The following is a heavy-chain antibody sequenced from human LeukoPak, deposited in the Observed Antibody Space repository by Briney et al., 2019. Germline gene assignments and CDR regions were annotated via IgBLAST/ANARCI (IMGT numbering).Heavy chain of an antibody. CDR3: AGGGKEYCSSTSCPPYYYYMDV. D-gene: IGHD2-2*01. J-gene: IGHJ6*03. CDR2: IIPIFGTA. CDR1: GGTFSSYA. Sequence: SVKVSCKASGGTFSSYAISWVRQAPGQGLEWMGGIIPIFGTANYAQKFQGRVTITADESTSTAYMELSSLRSEDTAVYYCAGGGKEYCSSTSCPPYYYYMDVWGKGTTVTVSS. V-gene: IGHV1-69*01.